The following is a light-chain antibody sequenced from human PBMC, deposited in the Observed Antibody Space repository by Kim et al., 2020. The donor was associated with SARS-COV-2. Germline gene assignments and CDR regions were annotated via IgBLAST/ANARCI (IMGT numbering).Light chain of an antibody. Sequence: PGERATLSSRASRSVSSSYLAWYQQKPGQAPRLLIYGASSRATGIPDRFSGSGSGTDFTLTISRLEPEDFAVYYCQQYGSSTWTFGQGTKVDIK. V-gene: IGKV3-20*01. CDR3: QQYGSSTWT. CDR1: RSVSSSY. J-gene: IGKJ1*01. CDR2: GAS.